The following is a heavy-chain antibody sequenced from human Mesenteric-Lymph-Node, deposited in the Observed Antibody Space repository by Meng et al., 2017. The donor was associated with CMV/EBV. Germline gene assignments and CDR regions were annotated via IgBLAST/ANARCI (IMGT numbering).Heavy chain of an antibody. V-gene: IGHV1-8*03. CDR1: GYTFTSYD. D-gene: IGHD2-2*01. CDR3: ARSTPAALLIYYYYYGMDV. Sequence: ASVKVSCKASGYTFTSYDINWVRQATGQGLEWMGWMNPNSGNTGYAQKFQGRVTITRNTSISTAYMELSSLRSEDTAVYYCARSTPAALLIYYYYYGMDVWGQGTTVTVSS. J-gene: IGHJ6*02. CDR2: MNPNSGNT.